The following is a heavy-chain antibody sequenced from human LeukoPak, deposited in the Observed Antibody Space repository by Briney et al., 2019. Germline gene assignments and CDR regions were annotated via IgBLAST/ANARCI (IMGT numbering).Heavy chain of an antibody. CDR2: ISGSGDAR. J-gene: IGHJ4*02. V-gene: IGHV3-23*01. D-gene: IGHD1-1*01. Sequence: GGSLRLSCVPSGFTFSSYGMSWVRQAPGQGLEWVSAISGSGDARYYADSVKGRFTISRDNSENTVYLQVSSLRAEDTDVYYCARLSGTSGTTSRVLHYWGQGALVTVSS. CDR3: ARLSGTSGTTSRVLHY. CDR1: GFTFSSYG.